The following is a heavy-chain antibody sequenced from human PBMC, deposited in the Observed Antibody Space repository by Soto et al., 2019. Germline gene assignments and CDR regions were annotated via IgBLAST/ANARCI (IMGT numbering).Heavy chain of an antibody. V-gene: IGHV3-21*01. J-gene: IGHJ4*02. CDR2: ISSSSSYI. CDR3: ARDPPLLYYYDSSGYSY. Sequence: GGSLRLSCAASGFTFSSYSMNWVRQAPGKGLEWVSSISSSSSYIYYADSVKGRFTISRDNAKNSLYLQMNSLRAEDTAVYYCARDPPLLYYYDSSGYSYWGQGTLVTVSS. D-gene: IGHD3-22*01. CDR1: GFTFSSYS.